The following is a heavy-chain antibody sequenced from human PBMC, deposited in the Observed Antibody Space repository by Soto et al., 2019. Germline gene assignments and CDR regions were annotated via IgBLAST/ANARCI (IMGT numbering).Heavy chain of an antibody. CDR1: GGSFSGYY. CDR2: INHSGST. V-gene: IGHV4-34*01. D-gene: IGHD6-19*01. J-gene: IGHJ6*04. Sequence: PSETLSLTCAVYGGSFSGYYWSWIRQPPGKGLEWIGEINHSGSTNYNPSLKSRVTISVDTSKNQFSLKLSSVTAADTAVYYCGTPTLAVANYKYYYYYYGMDVWGKGTRVTVSS. CDR3: GTPTLAVANYKYYYYYYGMDV.